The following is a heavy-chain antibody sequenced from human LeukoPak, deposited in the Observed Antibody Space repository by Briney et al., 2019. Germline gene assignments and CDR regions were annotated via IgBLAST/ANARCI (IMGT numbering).Heavy chain of an antibody. J-gene: IGHJ6*03. CDR3: ASSGQCTNGLCRDVGYMDV. CDR1: GGSINSHY. D-gene: IGHD2-8*01. Sequence: SETLSLTCTVPGGSINSHYWSWVRQPPGKGLVWIGYISYSGNTNYNPSLKSRVTISMHTSKNQLSLKLNSVTAADTAVYYCASSGQCTNGLCRDVGYMDVWGKGTTVTVSS. V-gene: IGHV4-59*11. CDR2: ISYSGNT.